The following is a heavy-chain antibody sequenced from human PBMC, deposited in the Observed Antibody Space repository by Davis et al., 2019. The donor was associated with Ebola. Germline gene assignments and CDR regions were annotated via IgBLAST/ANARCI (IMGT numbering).Heavy chain of an antibody. D-gene: IGHD6-13*01. V-gene: IGHV1-18*01. CDR1: GYTFTSYG. CDR2: ISAYNGNT. CDR3: ARESIAAAGTSSFDY. J-gene: IGHJ4*02. Sequence: ASVKVSCKASGYTFTSYGISWVRQAPGQGLEWMGWISAYNGNTNYAQKLQGRVTMTTDTSTSTAYMELRSLRSDDTAVYYCARESIAAAGTSSFDYWGQGTLVTVSS.